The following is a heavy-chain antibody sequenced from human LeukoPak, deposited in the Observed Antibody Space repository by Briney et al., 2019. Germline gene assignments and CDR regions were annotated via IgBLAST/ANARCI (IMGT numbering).Heavy chain of an antibody. CDR3: ATGPPNSDFWSGYNFDY. J-gene: IGHJ4*02. Sequence: ASVKVSCKASGYTFTGYYMHWVRQAPGQGLEWMGWINPNSGGTNYAQKFQGRVTMTRDTSISTAYMELSRLRSDDTAVYYCATGPPNSDFWSGYNFDYWGQGTLVTVSS. D-gene: IGHD3-3*01. V-gene: IGHV1-2*02. CDR1: GYTFTGYY. CDR2: INPNSGGT.